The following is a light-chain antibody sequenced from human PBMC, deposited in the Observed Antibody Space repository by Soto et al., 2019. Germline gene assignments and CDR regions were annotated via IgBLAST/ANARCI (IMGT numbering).Light chain of an antibody. V-gene: IGLV2-8*01. CDR2: EVN. CDR3: SSYAGSSNV. Sequence: QSALTQPPSASGSPGQSVAISCTGTSSDVGGYNYVSWYQQHPGKAPKLMIYEVNKRPSGVPDRFSGSKSGSTASLTVSGLQAEDEADYYCSSYAGSSNVFGTGTKVNV. J-gene: IGLJ1*01. CDR1: SSDVGGYNY.